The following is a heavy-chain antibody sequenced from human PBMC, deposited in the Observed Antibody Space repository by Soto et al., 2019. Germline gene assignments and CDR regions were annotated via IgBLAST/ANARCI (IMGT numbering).Heavy chain of an antibody. J-gene: IGHJ5*02. CDR3: ARGSPILSYDFFLTPGWFDP. Sequence: EASVKVSFKASGYTFTGYYMHWVRQAPGQGLEWMGWINPNSGGTNYAQKFQGRVTMTRDTSISTAYMELSRLRSDDTAVYYCARGSPILSYDFFLTPGWFDPWGQGTLVTVSS. D-gene: IGHD3-3*01. CDR1: GYTFTGYY. V-gene: IGHV1-2*02. CDR2: INPNSGGT.